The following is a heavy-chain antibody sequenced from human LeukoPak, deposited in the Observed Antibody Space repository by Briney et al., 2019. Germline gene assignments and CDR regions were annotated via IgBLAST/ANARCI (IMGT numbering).Heavy chain of an antibody. D-gene: IGHD3-22*01. CDR3: AKAPGYYDSSGYYYVS. J-gene: IGHJ5*02. CDR2: ISGSGGST. Sequence: PGGSLRLSCAASGFTFSSYAMSWVRQAPGKGLEWVSAISGSGGSTYYADSVKGRFTISRDNSKNTLYLQMNSLRAEDTAVYYCAKAPGYYDSSGYYYVSWGQGTLVTVSS. V-gene: IGHV3-23*01. CDR1: GFTFSSYA.